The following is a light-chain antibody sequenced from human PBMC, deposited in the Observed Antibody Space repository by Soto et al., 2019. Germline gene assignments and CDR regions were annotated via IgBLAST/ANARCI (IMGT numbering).Light chain of an antibody. Sequence: EIVLTQSPVTLSLSPGESATLSCRASQSVSRYLAWYQKKPGQAPRLLIYDASKRATGIPARLSGSGSGTAFALTITSLELEDFAVYYCEQRTNWPGAFGQGTKLEL. CDR3: EQRTNWPGA. V-gene: IGKV3-11*01. J-gene: IGKJ2*01. CDR2: DAS. CDR1: QSVSRY.